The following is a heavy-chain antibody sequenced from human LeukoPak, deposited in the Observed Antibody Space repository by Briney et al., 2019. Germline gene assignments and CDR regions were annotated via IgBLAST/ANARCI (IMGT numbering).Heavy chain of an antibody. CDR3: ARGGLNYDGSGFDY. V-gene: IGHV3-72*01. J-gene: IGHJ4*02. Sequence: TGGSLRLSCEVSGCTFSDHYMDWVRQAPGKGLEWVGRTRNKANSYAAEYAASVKGRFTISRYDSKNSLYLLMNSLKTEDTAVYYCARGGLNYDGSGFDYWGQGTLVTVSS. CDR1: GCTFSDHY. D-gene: IGHD3-22*01. CDR2: TRNKANSYAA.